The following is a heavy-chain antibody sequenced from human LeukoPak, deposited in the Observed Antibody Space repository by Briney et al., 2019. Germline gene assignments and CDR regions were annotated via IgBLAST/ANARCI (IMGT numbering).Heavy chain of an antibody. CDR3: TRDWNHDSTG. CDR1: GFSFSTYW. V-gene: IGHV3-7*01. Sequence: PGGSLSLSCAASGFSFSTYWMTWVRQAPGKGLECVANIKTDESETYYPDSVKGRFTVSRNNARSLLYLQMNSLRVEDTAVYYCTRDWNHDSTGWRQRTLVTVSS. CDR2: IKTDESET. D-gene: IGHD3-22*01. J-gene: IGHJ4*02.